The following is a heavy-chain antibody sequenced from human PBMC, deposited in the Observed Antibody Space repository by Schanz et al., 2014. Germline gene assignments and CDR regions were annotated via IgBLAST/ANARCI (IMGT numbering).Heavy chain of an antibody. CDR1: RSTFSSYT. CDR2: FIPIHGIV. V-gene: IGHV1-69*02. D-gene: IGHD4-17*01. Sequence: QVQLVQSGAEVKKPGSSVKVSCKASRSTFSSYTISWVRQARGQGLEWVGRFIPIHGIVNYAQRFQDRVRITADKSTSTAYMELSSLKSEDTAVYYCARGYGDSPTDFCGQGTLVTVSS. CDR3: ARGYGDSPTDF. J-gene: IGHJ4*02.